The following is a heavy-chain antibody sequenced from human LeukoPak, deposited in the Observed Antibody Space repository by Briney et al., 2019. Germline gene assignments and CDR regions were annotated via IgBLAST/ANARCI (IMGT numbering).Heavy chain of an antibody. CDR2: INPNSGGT. CDR1: GYTFTGYY. CDR3: AREPYITMVRGVISYYYYGMDV. V-gene: IGHV1-2*02. D-gene: IGHD3-10*01. Sequence: ASVEVSCKASGYTFTGYYMHWVRQAPGQGLEWMGWINPNSGGTNYAQKFQGRVTMTRDTSISTAYMELSRLRSDDTAVYYCAREPYITMVRGVISYYYYGMDVWGQGTTVTVSS. J-gene: IGHJ6*02.